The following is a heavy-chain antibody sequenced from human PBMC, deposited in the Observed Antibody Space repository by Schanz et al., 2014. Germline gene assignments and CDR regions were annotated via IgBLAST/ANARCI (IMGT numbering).Heavy chain of an antibody. Sequence: EVQLLESGGGLVQPGGSLRLSCAASGFSFGTYAMSWVRQAPGKGLLWVSSISGTGGDDTYYADSVKGRFTISRDNSKNTVYLQMNSLRPGDTAVYYCARESSNDIVLVTGADFDHWGQGILVTVSS. CDR3: ARESSNDIVLVTGADFDH. J-gene: IGHJ4*02. CDR1: GFSFGTYA. CDR2: ISGTGGDDT. D-gene: IGHD2-2*01. V-gene: IGHV3-23*01.